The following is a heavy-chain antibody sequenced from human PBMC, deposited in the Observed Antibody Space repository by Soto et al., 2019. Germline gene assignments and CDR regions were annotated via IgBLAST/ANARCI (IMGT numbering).Heavy chain of an antibody. CDR3: ARWVEVSLDYFDS. J-gene: IGHJ4*02. CDR1: GGSISSGNYY. CDR2: MHHSGRT. Sequence: SETLSLTCTVSGGSISSGNYYWSWVRQNPGKDLEWIGHMHHSGRTHYNPSLKSRVAISVDTSKNQFSLYLNSVTAADTAVYYCARWVEVSLDYFDSWGQGTPVTVSS. V-gene: IGHV4-31*03. D-gene: IGHD2-15*01.